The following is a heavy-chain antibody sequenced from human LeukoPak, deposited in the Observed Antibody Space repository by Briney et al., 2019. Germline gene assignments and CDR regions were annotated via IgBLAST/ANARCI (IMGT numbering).Heavy chain of an antibody. CDR1: GFAFSSYS. V-gene: IGHV3-21*01. CDR3: ASCYYYDSSGYYYVH. CDR2: ISSSSSYI. D-gene: IGHD3-22*01. J-gene: IGHJ4*02. Sequence: PGGSLRLSCVASGFAFSSYSMNWVRQAPGKGLEWVSSISSSSSYIYYADSVKGRFTTSRDNAKNSLYLQMNSLRAEDTAVYYCASCYYYDSSGYYYVHWGQGTLVTVSS.